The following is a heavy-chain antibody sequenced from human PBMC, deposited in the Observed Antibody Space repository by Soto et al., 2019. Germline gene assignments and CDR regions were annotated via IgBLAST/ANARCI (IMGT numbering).Heavy chain of an antibody. CDR1: GGTFSSYA. J-gene: IGHJ5*02. CDR2: IIPIFGTA. D-gene: IGHD2-8*01. Sequence: ASVKVSCKASGGTFSSYAISWVRQAPGQGLEWMGGIIPIFGTANYAQKFQGRVTITADESTSTAYMELRSLRSDDTAVYYCARVQDIVLMVYAPNWFDPWGQGTLVTVSS. V-gene: IGHV1-69*13. CDR3: ARVQDIVLMVYAPNWFDP.